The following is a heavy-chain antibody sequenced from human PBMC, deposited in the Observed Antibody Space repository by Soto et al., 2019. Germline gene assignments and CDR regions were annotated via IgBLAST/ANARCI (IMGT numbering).Heavy chain of an antibody. CDR1: GDSISSYY. V-gene: IGHV4-59*01. CDR3: ARGLLDTAMGYYYYYGMDV. CDR2: IYYSGST. Sequence: KTTETLSLTCTVSGDSISSYYWSWIRQPPGKGLEWIGYIYYSGSTNSNPXLKSXXXXXXDTSEXQVSPKLSSVPAPDPAVYYCARGLLDTAMGYYYYYGMDVWGQGTTV. D-gene: IGHD5-18*01. J-gene: IGHJ6*02.